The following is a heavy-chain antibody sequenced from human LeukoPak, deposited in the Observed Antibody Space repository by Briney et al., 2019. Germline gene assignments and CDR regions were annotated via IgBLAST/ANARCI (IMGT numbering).Heavy chain of an antibody. CDR3: AKDLHYGFGY. V-gene: IGHV3-30*18. CDR2: ISYDGSNK. CDR1: GFTFSSYG. Sequence: PGGSLRLSCAASGFTFSSYGMPWVRQAPGKGLEWVAVISYDGSNKYYADSVKGRFTISRDNSKNTLYLQMNSLRAEDTAVYYCAKDLHYGFGYWGQGTLVTVSS. D-gene: IGHD4-17*01. J-gene: IGHJ4*02.